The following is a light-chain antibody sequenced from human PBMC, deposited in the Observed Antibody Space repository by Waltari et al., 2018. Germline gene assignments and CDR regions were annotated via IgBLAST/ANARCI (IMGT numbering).Light chain of an antibody. Sequence: DIQMTQSPSTLSASVGDRVTITCRASQSVSNLLAWYQQKPGKAPKFLTYKVSVLEGGVPSRFSGSGSGTEFSLTINNLQPDDFATYFCQQYNGYPLTFGGGNKVEIK. CDR1: QSVSNL. CDR2: KVS. V-gene: IGKV1-5*03. CDR3: QQYNGYPLT. J-gene: IGKJ4*01.